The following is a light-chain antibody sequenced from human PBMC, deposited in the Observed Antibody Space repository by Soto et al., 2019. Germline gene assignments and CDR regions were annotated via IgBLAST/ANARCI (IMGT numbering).Light chain of an antibody. CDR1: QSVSSY. Sequence: EIVLTQSPAPLSLSPGERATLSCGASQSVSSYLAWYQQKPGQAPRLLIYDASNRATGIPARFSGSGSGTDFTLTISSLEPEDFAVYYCQQRSNWPPTFGQGTRLEI. V-gene: IGKV3-11*01. J-gene: IGKJ5*01. CDR3: QQRSNWPPT. CDR2: DAS.